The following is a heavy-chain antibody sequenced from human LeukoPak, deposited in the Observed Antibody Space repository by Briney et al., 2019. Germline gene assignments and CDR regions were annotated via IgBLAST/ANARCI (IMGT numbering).Heavy chain of an antibody. CDR3: TRSNSNYFDY. V-gene: IGHV3-21*01. D-gene: IGHD1-7*01. J-gene: IGHJ4*02. CDR2: ISSGSSFI. Sequence: GGSLRLSCAASGFTFSNYWIHWVRQAPGKGLEWVSSISSGSSFISCADSVKGRFTISRDNSKNSLYLQMNSLRAEDTAVYYCTRSNSNYFDYWGLGTLVTVSS. CDR1: GFTFSNYW.